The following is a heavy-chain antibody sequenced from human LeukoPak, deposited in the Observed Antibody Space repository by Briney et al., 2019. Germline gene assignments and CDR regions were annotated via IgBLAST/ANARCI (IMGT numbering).Heavy chain of an antibody. CDR2: IYSGGST. J-gene: IGHJ4*02. V-gene: IGHV3-66*02. CDR1: GVTLSSNY. CDR3: AESESLDY. Sequence: GGSLRLSCAASGVTLSSNYMSWGRQAPGKGLEWVSVIYSGGSTYYADSVKGRFTISRDNSKNTLYLQMNSLRAEDTAVYYCAESESLDYWGQGTLVTVSS.